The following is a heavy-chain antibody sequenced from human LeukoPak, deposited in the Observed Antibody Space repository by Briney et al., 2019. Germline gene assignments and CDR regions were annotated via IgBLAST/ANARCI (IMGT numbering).Heavy chain of an antibody. CDR2: INPSGGST. CDR3: ARRYCSSTSCHNNWFDP. CDR1: RYTFTSYF. V-gene: IGHV1-46*01. J-gene: IGHJ5*02. Sequence: ASVKVSCKASRYTFTSYFMHWVRQAPGQGLEWMGIINPSGGSTGYAQKFQDRVIMIRDTSTSTVYMELSSLRSEDTAVYYCARRYCSSTSCHNNWFDPWGQGTLVTVSS. D-gene: IGHD2-2*02.